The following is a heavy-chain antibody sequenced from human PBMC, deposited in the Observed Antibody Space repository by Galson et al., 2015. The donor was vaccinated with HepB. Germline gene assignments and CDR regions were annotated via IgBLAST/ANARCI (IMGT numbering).Heavy chain of an antibody. CDR3: ASGEPSGY. J-gene: IGHJ4*02. V-gene: IGHV4-34*01. Sequence: ETLSLTCAVYGGSFSGYYWSWTRQPPGKGLEWIGEINHSGSTNYNPSLKSRVTISVDTSKNQFSLKLSSVTAADTAVYYCASGEPSGYWGQGTLVTVSS. CDR2: INHSGST. D-gene: IGHD3-10*01. CDR1: GGSFSGYY.